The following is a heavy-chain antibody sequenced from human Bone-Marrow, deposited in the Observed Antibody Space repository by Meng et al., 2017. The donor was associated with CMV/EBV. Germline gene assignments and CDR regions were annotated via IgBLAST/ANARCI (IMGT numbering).Heavy chain of an antibody. Sequence: LRLSCTVSGGSISSGGYYWSWIRQHPGKGLEWIGYIYYSGSTYYNPSLKSRVTISVDTSKNQFSLKLSSVTAADTAVYYCARLSGSGWWGFAFDIWGQGTMVTVSS. D-gene: IGHD6-19*01. CDR3: ARLSGSGWWGFAFDI. CDR2: IYYSGST. J-gene: IGHJ3*02. CDR1: GGSISSGGYY. V-gene: IGHV4-31*03.